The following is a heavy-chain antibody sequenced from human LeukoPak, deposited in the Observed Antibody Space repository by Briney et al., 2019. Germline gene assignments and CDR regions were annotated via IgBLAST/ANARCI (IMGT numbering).Heavy chain of an antibody. D-gene: IGHD4-17*01. J-gene: IGHJ4*02. V-gene: IGHV3-48*03. CDR3: AKAYGDLTAGFDY. CDR2: ISSSGSTI. Sequence: PGGSPRLSCAASGFTFSSYEMNWVRQAPGKGLEWVSYISSSGSTIYYADSVEGRFTISRDNSKNSLYLQMNSLRTEDTALYYCAKAYGDLTAGFDYWGQGTLVTVSS. CDR1: GFTFSSYE.